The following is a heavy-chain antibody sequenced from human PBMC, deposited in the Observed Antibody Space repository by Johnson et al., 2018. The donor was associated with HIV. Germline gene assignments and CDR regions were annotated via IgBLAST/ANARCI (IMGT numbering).Heavy chain of an antibody. J-gene: IGHJ3*02. Sequence: QVQLVESGGGLVKPGGSQRLSCAASGFIFSDYYMTWIRQAPGKGLEWVLYLSSSGSTIYYADSVKGRFTISRDNSKNTLYLQMGSLRAEDMAVYYCARGEGRIPHAFDIWGQGTMVTVSS. V-gene: IGHV3-11*04. CDR1: GFIFSDYY. D-gene: IGHD2-2*02. CDR3: ARGEGRIPHAFDI. CDR2: LSSSGSTI.